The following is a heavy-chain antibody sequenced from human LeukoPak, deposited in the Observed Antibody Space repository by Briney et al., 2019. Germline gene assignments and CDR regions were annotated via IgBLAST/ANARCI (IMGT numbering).Heavy chain of an antibody. CDR3: TFPGV. D-gene: IGHD2-21*01. V-gene: IGHV3-30*04. CDR2: ISYDGSNK. Sequence: GGSLRLSCAASGFTFSSYAMHWVRQAPGKGLEWVAVISYDGSNKYYADSVKGRFTISRDNSKNTLYLQMNSLRAEDTAVYYCTFPGVWGKGTTVTVSS. CDR1: GFTFSSYA. J-gene: IGHJ6*04.